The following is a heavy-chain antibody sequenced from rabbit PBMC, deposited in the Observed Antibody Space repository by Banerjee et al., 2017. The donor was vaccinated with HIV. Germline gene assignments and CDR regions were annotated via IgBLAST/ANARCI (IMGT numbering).Heavy chain of an antibody. V-gene: IGHV1S40*01. CDR3: ARDGIGTTAAL. CDR2: IYAGSSGST. D-gene: IGHD7-1*01. CDR1: GFSFSSSYY. Sequence: QSLEESGGDLVKPGASLTLTCTASGFSFSSSYYMCWVRQAPGKGLEWIACIYAGSSGSTYYASWAKGRFTISKTSSTTVTLQMTSLTAADTATYFCARDGIGTTAALWGPGTLVTV. J-gene: IGHJ4*01.